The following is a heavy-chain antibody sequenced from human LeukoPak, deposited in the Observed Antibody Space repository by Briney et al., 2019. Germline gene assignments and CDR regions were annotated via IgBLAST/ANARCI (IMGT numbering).Heavy chain of an antibody. CDR1: GFTFSSYA. CDR3: AKQMVPAAIANYYYMDV. D-gene: IGHD2-2*02. J-gene: IGHJ6*03. V-gene: IGHV3-23*01. Sequence: GGSLRLSCAASGFTFSSYAMSWVRQAPGKGLEWVSAISGSGGSTYYGDSVKGRFTISRDNSKNTLYLQMNSLRAEDTAVYYCAKQMVPAAIANYYYMDVWGKGATVTVSS. CDR2: ISGSGGST.